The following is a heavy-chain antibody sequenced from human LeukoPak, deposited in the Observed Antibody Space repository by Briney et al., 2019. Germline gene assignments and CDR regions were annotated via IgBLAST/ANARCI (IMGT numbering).Heavy chain of an antibody. J-gene: IGHJ4*02. Sequence: PGGSLRLSCAASGFTFSSYWMSWVRQAPGKGLEWVSSISSSSSYIYYADSVKGRFTISRDNAKNSLYLQMNSLRAEDTAVYYCARAHFASSSWYGGGDYWGQGTLVTVSS. V-gene: IGHV3-21*01. D-gene: IGHD6-13*01. CDR1: GFTFSSYW. CDR2: ISSSSSYI. CDR3: ARAHFASSSWYGGGDY.